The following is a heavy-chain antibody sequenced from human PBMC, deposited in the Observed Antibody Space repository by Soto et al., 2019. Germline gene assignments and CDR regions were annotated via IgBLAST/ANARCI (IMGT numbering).Heavy chain of an antibody. CDR3: TTTGLLTSYGDYLYYYYYMDV. D-gene: IGHD4-17*01. J-gene: IGHJ6*03. V-gene: IGHV3-15*01. Sequence: GGSLRLSCAASGFTFSNAWMSWVRQAPGKGLEWVGRIKSKTDGGTTDYAAPVKGRFTISRDDSKNTLYLQMNSLKTEDTAVYYCTTTGLLTSYGDYLYYYYYMDVWGKGTTVTVSS. CDR1: GFTFSNAW. CDR2: IKSKTDGGTT.